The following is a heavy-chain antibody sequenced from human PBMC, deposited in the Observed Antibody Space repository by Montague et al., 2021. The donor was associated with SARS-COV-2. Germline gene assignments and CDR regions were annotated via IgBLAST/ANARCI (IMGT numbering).Heavy chain of an antibody. D-gene: IGHD4-23*01. CDR3: ARGGGDYGGNPFDY. V-gene: IGHV4-59*01. CDR1: GVSITTYY. J-gene: IGHJ4*02. Sequence: SETLSLTCTVSGVSITTYYWSWIRQPPGEGLEWTGYIYYSGSTYYTPSLKSRVSFSVDASKNEFSLRLTSVSAADTAVYYCARGGGDYGGNPFDYWGQGTLVTVSS. CDR2: IYYSGST.